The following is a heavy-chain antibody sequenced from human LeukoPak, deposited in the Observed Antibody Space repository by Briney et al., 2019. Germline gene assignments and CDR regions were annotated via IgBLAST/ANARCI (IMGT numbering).Heavy chain of an antibody. Sequence: TGGSLRLSCAASGFTFSSYAMHWVRQAPGKGLEYVSAISSNGGSTYYANSVKGRFTISRDNSKNTLYLQMGSLRAEDMAVYYCARDVGTDDYYYYMDVWGKGTTVTVSS. CDR3: ARDVGTDDYYYYMDV. CDR1: GFTFSSYA. D-gene: IGHD1-1*01. CDR2: ISSNGGST. J-gene: IGHJ6*03. V-gene: IGHV3-64*01.